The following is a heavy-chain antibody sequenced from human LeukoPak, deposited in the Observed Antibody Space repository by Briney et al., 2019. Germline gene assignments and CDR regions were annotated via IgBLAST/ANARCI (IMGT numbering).Heavy chain of an antibody. D-gene: IGHD3-9*01. CDR3: AKWGDYDVLTGYYDSDY. Sequence: GASLRLSCAASGFSVSNYAMSWVRQVPGKGLEWVSAISGRDDSTYYADSVKGRFTISRDTSKNTLYLQMNSLRAEDTAVYYCAKWGDYDVLTGYYDSDYWGQGTLVTVSS. V-gene: IGHV3-23*01. CDR1: GFSVSNYA. CDR2: ISGRDDST. J-gene: IGHJ4*02.